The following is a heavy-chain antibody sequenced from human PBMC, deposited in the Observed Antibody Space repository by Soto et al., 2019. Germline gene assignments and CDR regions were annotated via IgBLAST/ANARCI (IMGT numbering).Heavy chain of an antibody. CDR3: ARRDGDYEY. CDR2: IYYSGST. J-gene: IGHJ4*02. CDR1: GGSISSYY. V-gene: IGHV4-59*08. D-gene: IGHD4-17*01. Sequence: QVQLQESGPGLVKPSETMSLTCTVSGGSISSYYWSWIRQPPGKGLEWIGYIYYSGSTNYNASLKSRVTISVDTSKNQFSLKLSSVTAADTAVYYCARRDGDYEYWGQGTLVTVSS.